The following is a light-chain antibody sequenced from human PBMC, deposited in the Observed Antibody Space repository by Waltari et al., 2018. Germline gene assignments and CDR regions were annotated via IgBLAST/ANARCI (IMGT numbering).Light chain of an antibody. CDR2: AAS. CDR3: QQSYTTRWT. Sequence: DIQMTQSPSSLSASVGDRVTITCRPSQTIADYLDWYQQKPGKAPKLLIYAASNLESGVPSRFSGSGSGTDFTLTISSLQPEDFATYYCQQSYTTRWTFGQGTKVDIK. CDR1: QTIADY. V-gene: IGKV1-39*01. J-gene: IGKJ1*01.